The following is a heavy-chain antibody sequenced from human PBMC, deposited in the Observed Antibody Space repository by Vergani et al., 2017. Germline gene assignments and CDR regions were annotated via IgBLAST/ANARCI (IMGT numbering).Heavy chain of an antibody. D-gene: IGHD6-19*01. CDR2: IYYSGST. CDR1: GASIRSSNYY. V-gene: IGHV4-39*01. Sequence: QLQLQESGPGLVKPSATLSLTCSVSGASIRSSNYYWGWIRQPPGKGLEWIASIYYSGSTYYNPSLKSRVTISVDTSKNPFSLKLSSVTVADTAVYFCARHSTVEWLVKLGWIDPWGQGILVTVSS. CDR3: ARHSTVEWLVKLGWIDP. J-gene: IGHJ5*02.